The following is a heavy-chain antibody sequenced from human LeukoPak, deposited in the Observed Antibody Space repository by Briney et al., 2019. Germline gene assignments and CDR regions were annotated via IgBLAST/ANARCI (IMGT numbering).Heavy chain of an antibody. CDR2: INPSGGST. D-gene: IGHD3-22*01. CDR3: ARVPAIALYDSSGYYILDY. V-gene: IGHV1-46*01. Sequence: ASVKVSCKASGTTFSSYAINWVRQAPGQGLEWMGIINPSGGSTSYAQKFQGRVTMTRDMSTSTVYIELSSLRSEDTAVYYCARVPAIALYDSSGYYILDYWGQGTLVTVSS. J-gene: IGHJ4*02. CDR1: GTTFSSYA.